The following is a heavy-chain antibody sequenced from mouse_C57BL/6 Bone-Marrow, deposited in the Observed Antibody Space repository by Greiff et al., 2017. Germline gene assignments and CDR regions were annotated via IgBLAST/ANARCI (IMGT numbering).Heavy chain of an antibody. CDR1: GYTFTSYG. V-gene: IGHV1-81*01. CDR2: IYPRSGNT. Sequence: VHLVESGAELARPGASVKLSCKASGYTFTSYGISWVKQRTGQGLEWIGEIYPRSGNTYYNEKFKGKATLTADKSSSTAYMELRSLTSEDSAVXFCARGTTVVAPFAYWGQGTLVTVSA. D-gene: IGHD1-1*01. CDR3: ARGTTVVAPFAY. J-gene: IGHJ3*01.